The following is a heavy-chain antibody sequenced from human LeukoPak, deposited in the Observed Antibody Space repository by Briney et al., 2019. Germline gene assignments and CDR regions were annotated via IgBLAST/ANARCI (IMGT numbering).Heavy chain of an antibody. V-gene: IGHV3-23*01. D-gene: IGHD4-17*01. J-gene: IGHJ3*02. CDR3: ARAHDYGDYSAFDI. CDR1: GFTFSSYA. CDR2: ISGSGGST. Sequence: GGSLRLSCAASGFTFSSYAMSWVRQAPGKGLEWVSAISGSGGSTYYADPVKGRFTISRDNSKNTLYLQMNSLRAEDTAVYYCARAHDYGDYSAFDIWGQGTMVTVSS.